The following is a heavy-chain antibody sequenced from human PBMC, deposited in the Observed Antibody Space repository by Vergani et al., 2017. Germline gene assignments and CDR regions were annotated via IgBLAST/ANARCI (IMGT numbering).Heavy chain of an antibody. CDR2: IKSDGSIT. Sequence: DVHLAESGGGFFQPGGSLRLSCSASGFSFNSYWMHWVRQVPGKGLLWISRIKSDGSITAYAESVKGRFPISRDNAQNTLYLQMNSLRVEDTGVYYCAKARCIETCYMSNWLDSWGQGTLVTVSS. CDR1: GFSFNSYW. CDR3: AKARCIETCYMSNWLDS. D-gene: IGHD3-9*01. J-gene: IGHJ5*01. V-gene: IGHV3-74*03.